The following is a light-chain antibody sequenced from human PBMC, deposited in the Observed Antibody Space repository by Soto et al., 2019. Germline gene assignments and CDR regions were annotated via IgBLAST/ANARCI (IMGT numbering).Light chain of an antibody. CDR3: SLYTSENTYV. V-gene: IGLV2-18*01. Sequence: QSALAQPPSVSGSPGQSVTISCTGTSTDFVGYNRVSWYQQPPGTAPKLIIYEASNRPSGVPGRFSGSKSGNTASLTISGLQAADEADYYCSLYTSENTYVFGTGTKVTVL. CDR2: EAS. CDR1: STDFVGYNR. J-gene: IGLJ1*01.